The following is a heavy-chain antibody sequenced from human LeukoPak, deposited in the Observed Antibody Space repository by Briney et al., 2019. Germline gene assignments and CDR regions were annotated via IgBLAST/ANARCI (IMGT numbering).Heavy chain of an antibody. D-gene: IGHD6-19*01. Sequence: GESPKISCKGSGFTFTNYWIGWVRQMPGKGLEWMGIIYPGDSDTRYSPSFQGQVTISADKSISTAYLQWSSLKASDTAMYYCARSWVAGYGTVLDYWGQGALVTVSS. CDR3: ARSWVAGYGTVLDY. CDR2: IYPGDSDT. V-gene: IGHV5-51*01. CDR1: GFTFTNYW. J-gene: IGHJ4*02.